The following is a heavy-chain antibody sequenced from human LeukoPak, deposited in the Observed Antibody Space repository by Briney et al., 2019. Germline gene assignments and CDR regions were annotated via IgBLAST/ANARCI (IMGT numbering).Heavy chain of an antibody. CDR2: IYYSGST. Sequence: SETLSLTCTVSGGSISSYYWSWIRQPPGKGLEWIGYIYYSGSTNYNPSLKNRVTISVDTSKNQFSLKLSSVTAADTAVYYCARGYSSGWYLYWGQGTLVTVSS. CDR1: GGSISSYY. CDR3: ARGYSSGWYLY. D-gene: IGHD6-19*01. J-gene: IGHJ4*02. V-gene: IGHV4-59*01.